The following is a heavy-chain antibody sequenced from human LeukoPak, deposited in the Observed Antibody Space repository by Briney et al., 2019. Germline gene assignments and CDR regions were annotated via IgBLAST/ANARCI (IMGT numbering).Heavy chain of an antibody. V-gene: IGHV1-18*01. D-gene: IGHD3-22*01. Sequence: ASVKVSCKASGYTFTSYGISWARQAPGQGLEWMGWSSAYNGNTNYAQKLQGRVTMTTDTSTSTAYMELRSLRSDDTAVYYCAREQSGVYYYDSSGPEGLLCWGQGTLVTVSS. CDR2: SSAYNGNT. CDR3: AREQSGVYYYDSSGPEGLLC. CDR1: GYTFTSYG. J-gene: IGHJ4*02.